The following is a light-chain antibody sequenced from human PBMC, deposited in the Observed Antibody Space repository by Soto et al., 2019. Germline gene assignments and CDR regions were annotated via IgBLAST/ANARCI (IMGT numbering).Light chain of an antibody. CDR3: QQYNNWPPRQT. Sequence: EIVMTQSPATLSVSPGERATLSCRASQSVSSNLAWYQQKPGQAPRLLIYGASTRATGIPARFSGSGSGTEFTLTISSLQSEDFAVYYCQQYNNWPPRQTFGQGTKVDMK. CDR2: GAS. V-gene: IGKV3-15*01. J-gene: IGKJ1*01. CDR1: QSVSSN.